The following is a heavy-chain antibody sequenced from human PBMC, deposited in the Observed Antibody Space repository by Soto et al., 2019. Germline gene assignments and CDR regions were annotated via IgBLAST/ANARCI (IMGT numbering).Heavy chain of an antibody. Sequence: SETLSLTCTVSGGSISSGGYYWSWIRQHPGKGLEWIGYIYYSGSTYYNPSLKSRVTISVDTSKNQFSLKLSSVTAADTAVYYCARSHTYCSSTSCYWGYYYYYMDVWGKGTTVTVSS. CDR3: ARSHTYCSSTSCYWGYYYYYMDV. CDR1: GGSISSGGYY. V-gene: IGHV4-31*03. CDR2: IYYSGST. J-gene: IGHJ6*03. D-gene: IGHD2-2*01.